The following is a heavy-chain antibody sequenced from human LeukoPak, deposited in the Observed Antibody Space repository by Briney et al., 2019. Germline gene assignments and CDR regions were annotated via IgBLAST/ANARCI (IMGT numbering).Heavy chain of an antibody. J-gene: IGHJ5*02. CDR1: GGSISSYY. CDR3: ARDSYYDSTPSWFDP. D-gene: IGHD3-22*01. Sequence: SETLSLTCTVSGGSISSYYWSWTRQPAGKGLEWIGRIYTSGSTNYNPSLKSRVTMSVDTSKNQFSLKLSSLTAADTAVYYCARDSYYDSTPSWFDPWGQGTLVTVSS. V-gene: IGHV4-4*07. CDR2: IYTSGST.